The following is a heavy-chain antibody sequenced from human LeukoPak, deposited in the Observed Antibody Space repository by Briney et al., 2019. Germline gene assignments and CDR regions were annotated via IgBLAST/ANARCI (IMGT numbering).Heavy chain of an antibody. V-gene: IGHV4-34*01. CDR3: ARVIVGTTTRLDYFDY. J-gene: IGHJ4*02. D-gene: IGHD1-26*01. Sequence: SETLSLTCAVYGGSFSGYYWSWIRQPPGKGLEWIGEINHSGSTNYNPSLKSRVTISVDTSKNQFSLKLSSVTAADTAVYYCARVIVGTTTRLDYFDYWGQGTLVTVSS. CDR1: GGSFSGYY. CDR2: INHSGST.